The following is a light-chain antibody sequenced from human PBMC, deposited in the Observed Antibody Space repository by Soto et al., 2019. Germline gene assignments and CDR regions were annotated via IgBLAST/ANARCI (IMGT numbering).Light chain of an antibody. Sequence: QPVLTQSPSASASLGASVKLTCTLSSGHSSYAIAWHQQQPEKGPRYLMKLNTDGSHSKGDGIPDRFSGSTSGAECYLTISSLQSEDEADYYCQTWCTGIGVFGGGTKLTGL. J-gene: IGLJ2*01. CDR3: QTWCTGIGV. CDR1: SGHSSYA. CDR2: LNTDGSH. V-gene: IGLV4-69*01.